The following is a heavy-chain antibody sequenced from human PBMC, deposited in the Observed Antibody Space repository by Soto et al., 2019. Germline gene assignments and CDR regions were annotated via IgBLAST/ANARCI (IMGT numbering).Heavy chain of an antibody. D-gene: IGHD3-10*01. CDR1: EFTFGSYA. J-gene: IGHJ6*02. CDR3: VKXSGYYYASGSFVYGMDV. Sequence: AGGSLRLSCSASEFTFGSYAMHWVRQAPGKGLEYVSAISSNGDNTYYADSVKGRFYIFRDNSKNTVYLQMSSLRAEDTAVYYCVKXSGYYYASGSFVYGMDVWGQGTTVTVSS. CDR2: ISSNGDNT. V-gene: IGHV3-64D*06.